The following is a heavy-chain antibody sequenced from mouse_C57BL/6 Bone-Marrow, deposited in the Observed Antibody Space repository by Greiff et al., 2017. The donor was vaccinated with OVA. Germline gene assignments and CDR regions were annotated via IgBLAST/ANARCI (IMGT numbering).Heavy chain of an antibody. CDR2: INPNYGTT. V-gene: IGHV1-39*01. CDR1: GYSFTDYN. CDR3: AIYYYGSSYDAMDY. J-gene: IGHJ4*01. Sequence: VQLQQSGPELVKPGASVKISCKASGYSFTDYNMNWVKQSNGKSLEWIGVINPNYGTTSYNQKFKGKATLTVDQSSSTAYMQLNSLTSEDSAVYYCAIYYYGSSYDAMDYWVQGTSVTVSS. D-gene: IGHD1-1*01.